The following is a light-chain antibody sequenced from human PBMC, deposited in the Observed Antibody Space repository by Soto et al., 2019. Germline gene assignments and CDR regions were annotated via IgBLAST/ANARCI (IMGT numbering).Light chain of an antibody. CDR3: AAWDDSLSGWL. CDR2: SNN. V-gene: IGLV1-47*02. J-gene: IGLJ3*02. Sequence: QSVLTQPPSASGTPGQRVTISCSGSSSNIGSNYVYWYQQLPGTAPKLLIYSNNQRPSGVPDRFSGSKSGTSASLAISGLRSEDEADYYCAAWDDSLSGWLFGGRPKPAV. CDR1: SSNIGSNY.